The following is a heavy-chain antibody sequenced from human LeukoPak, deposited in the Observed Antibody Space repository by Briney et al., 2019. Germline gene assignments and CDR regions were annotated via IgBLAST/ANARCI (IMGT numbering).Heavy chain of an antibody. CDR1: GGSFSGYY. V-gene: IGHV4-34*01. CDR3: ARGIAVAGDAFDI. Sequence: PSETLSLTCAVYGGSFSGYYWSWIRQPPGKGLEWIGEINHSETTNYNPSLKSRVTISVDTSKNQFSLKLSSVTAADTAVYYCARGIAVAGDAFDIWGQGTMVTVSS. D-gene: IGHD6-19*01. J-gene: IGHJ3*02. CDR2: INHSETT.